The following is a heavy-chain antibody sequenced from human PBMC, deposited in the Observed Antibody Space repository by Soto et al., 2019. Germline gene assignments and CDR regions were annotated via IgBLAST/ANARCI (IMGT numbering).Heavy chain of an antibody. D-gene: IGHD6-13*01. J-gene: IGHJ5*02. V-gene: IGHV4-39*01. CDR3: ARLHREQLVLGWFDP. CDR1: GGSISSSSYY. Sequence: SETLSLTCTVSGGSISSSSYYWGWIRQPPGKGLEWIGSIYYSGSTYYNPSLKSRVTISVDTSKNQFSLKLSSVTAADTAVYYCARLHREQLVLGWFDPWGQGTLVTVSS. CDR2: IYYSGST.